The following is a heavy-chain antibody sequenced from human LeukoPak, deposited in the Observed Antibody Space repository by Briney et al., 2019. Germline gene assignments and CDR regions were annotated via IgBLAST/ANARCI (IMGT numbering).Heavy chain of an antibody. V-gene: IGHV4-59*01. D-gene: IGHD2-21*01. CDR1: GDPINSYY. CDR2: IYYSGST. Sequence: SETLSLTCTVSGDPINSYYWSWIRQPPGKGLEWIGHIYYSGSTNYNPSLKSRVTISIDTSKNQFSLKLSSVTAADTAVYYCARTAYARFFDLWGRGTLVTVSS. CDR3: ARTAYARFFDL. J-gene: IGHJ2*01.